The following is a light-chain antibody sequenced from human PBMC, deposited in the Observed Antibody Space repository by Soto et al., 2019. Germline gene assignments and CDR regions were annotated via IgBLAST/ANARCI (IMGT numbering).Light chain of an antibody. V-gene: IGKV1-12*01. CDR3: QQVKTFPRT. Sequence: DIQMTQSPSSMSASVGDRVTITCRASQDIGSQLGWYQQKPGKAPKLLIHSASTLQRGVPFRFSGSGSGTEFTLTISSLQSEDFATYYRQQVKTFPRTFGQGTKVEIE. J-gene: IGKJ1*01. CDR1: QDIGSQ. CDR2: SAS.